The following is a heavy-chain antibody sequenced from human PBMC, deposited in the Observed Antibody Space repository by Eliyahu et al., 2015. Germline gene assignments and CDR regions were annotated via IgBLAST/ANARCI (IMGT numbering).Heavy chain of an antibody. Sequence: QVQLQESGPGLVKSSQTLSLTCTVSGGSISDNDYYWGWIRQHPGNALEWIGYIHYSGSTYYNPSXKSRFTISVDTSNNQFSLHLTSVTAADTAMYYCAREVHDNALFFDYWGQGTLVTVSS. CDR3: AREVHDNALFFDY. CDR1: GGSISDNDYY. V-gene: IGHV4-31*03. CDR2: IHYSGST. J-gene: IGHJ4*02. D-gene: IGHD3-16*01.